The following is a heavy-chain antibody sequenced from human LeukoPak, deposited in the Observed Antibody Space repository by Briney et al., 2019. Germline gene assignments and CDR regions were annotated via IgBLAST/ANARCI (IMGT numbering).Heavy chain of an antibody. CDR2: SGST. D-gene: IGHD4-17*01. V-gene: IGHV4-59*01. J-gene: IGHJ3*02. Sequence: PSETLSLTCTVSGGSISSYHWSWIRQPPGKGLEWISGSTNYNPSLKSRVTISVDTSKNQFSLKLSSVTAADTAVYYCASDYGDYIGASDIWGQGTMVIVTS. CDR1: GGSISSYH. CDR3: ASDYGDYIGASDI.